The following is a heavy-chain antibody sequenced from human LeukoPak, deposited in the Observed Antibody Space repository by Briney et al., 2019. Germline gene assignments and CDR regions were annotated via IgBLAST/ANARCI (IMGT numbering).Heavy chain of an antibody. D-gene: IGHD5-12*01. CDR1: GYTFTSYG. V-gene: IGHV1-18*01. CDR3: AREPPLNSGYDQTFDY. CDR2: ISAYNGNT. J-gene: IGHJ4*02. Sequence: ASVKVSCKASGYTFTSYGIIWVRQAPGQGLEWMGWISAYNGNTNYAQKLQGRVTMTTDTSTSTAYMELRSLRSDDTAVYYCAREPPLNSGYDQTFDYWGQGTLVTVSS.